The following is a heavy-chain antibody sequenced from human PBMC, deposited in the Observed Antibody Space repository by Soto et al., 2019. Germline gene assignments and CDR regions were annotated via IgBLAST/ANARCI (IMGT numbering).Heavy chain of an antibody. Sequence: GGSLRLSCAASGFTFSSYAMSWVRQAPGKGLEWVSAISGSGGSTYYADSVKGRFTISRDNSKNTLYLQMNSLRAEDTAGYYCAKDRGITMTVVVDAFDIWGKGTMVTVSS. J-gene: IGHJ3*02. CDR1: GFTFSSYA. V-gene: IGHV3-23*01. D-gene: IGHD3-22*01. CDR2: ISGSGGST. CDR3: AKDRGITMTVVVDAFDI.